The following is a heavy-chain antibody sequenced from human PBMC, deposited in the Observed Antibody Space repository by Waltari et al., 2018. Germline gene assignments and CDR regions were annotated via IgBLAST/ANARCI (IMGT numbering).Heavy chain of an antibody. J-gene: IGHJ6*02. Sequence: QVHLVQSGAEVNKPGSSVKVPCKASGGPYSRLGPSWGGRAPGPGVGGWVRLAPGQGLEWMGGIVPVFGTTNYAQKFEGRVTITADESTSTVYMELSSLRSEDTAVYYCVRDTSTMTQQPNGMDVWGQGTTVTVAS. CDR3: VRDTSTMTQQPNGMDV. V-gene: IGHV1-69*01. CDR2: IVPVFGTT. CDR1: GGPYSRLG. D-gene: IGHD1-1*01.